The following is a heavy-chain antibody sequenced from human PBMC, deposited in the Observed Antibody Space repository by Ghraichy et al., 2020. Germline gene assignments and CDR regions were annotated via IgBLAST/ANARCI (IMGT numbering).Heavy chain of an antibody. V-gene: IGHV3-23*01. CDR2: ISGGDDTT. D-gene: IGHD2-2*01. Sequence: GGSLRLSCAASGFTFSSYAMSWVRQAPGKGLEWVSSISGGDDTTYYADSVKGRFTISRDNSKNTLYLQMNSLRAEDTALYYCAKEGVYCSRTSCYPGAFDVWGQGTMVTVSS. CDR3: AKEGVYCSRTSCYPGAFDV. J-gene: IGHJ3*01. CDR1: GFTFSSYA.